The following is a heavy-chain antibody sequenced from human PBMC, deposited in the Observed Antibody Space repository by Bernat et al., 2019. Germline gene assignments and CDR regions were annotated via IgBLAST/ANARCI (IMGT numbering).Heavy chain of an antibody. CDR2: ITHGGST. J-gene: IGHJ3*01. Sequence: QVQLQQWGAGLLKPSETLSLTCAVYGGSFTSYYWSWIRQPPGKGLEWIGQITHGGSTNYNPSLTSRVTISLDTSKNQFSLKLTSVTAADTAVYYCARVHLGYCSGDRCYTSPDAFDFWGQGTMVTVSS. D-gene: IGHD2-15*01. CDR1: GGSFTSYY. V-gene: IGHV4-34*01. CDR3: ARVHLGYCSGDRCYTSPDAFDF.